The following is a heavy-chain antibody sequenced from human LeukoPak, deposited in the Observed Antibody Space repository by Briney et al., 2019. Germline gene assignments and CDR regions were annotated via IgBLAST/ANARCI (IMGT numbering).Heavy chain of an antibody. V-gene: IGHV3-7*01. J-gene: IGHJ3*02. CDR3: ASNLIKVLHAFDI. Sequence: ASVKVSCKVSGYTLTELSMHWVRQAPGKGLEWVANIKQDGSEKYYVDSVKGRFTISRDNAKNSLYLQMNSLRAEDTAVYYCASNLIKVLHAFDIWGQGTMVTVSS. CDR1: GYTLTELS. CDR2: IKQDGSEK. D-gene: IGHD1-1*01.